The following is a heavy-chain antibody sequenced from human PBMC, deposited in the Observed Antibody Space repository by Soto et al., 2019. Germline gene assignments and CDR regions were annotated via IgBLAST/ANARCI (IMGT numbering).Heavy chain of an antibody. Sequence: WVTLRRPWSASGIPLCSYSMNWVRHPPGTGLEWVSYISSSSSTIYYADSVKGRFTISRDNAKNSLYLQMNSLGDEDTSLYYCARAGGITYGMDVWGQGTTVTVSS. CDR1: GIPLCSYS. CDR2: ISSSSSTI. V-gene: IGHV3-48*02. J-gene: IGHJ6*02. CDR3: ARAGGITYGMDV. D-gene: IGHD3-3*01.